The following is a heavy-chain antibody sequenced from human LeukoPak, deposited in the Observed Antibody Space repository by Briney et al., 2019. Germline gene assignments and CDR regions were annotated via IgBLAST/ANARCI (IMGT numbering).Heavy chain of an antibody. CDR3: ARPESYYYGSGSHPNWFDP. Sequence: HSETLSLTCTVSGGSISSSSYYWGWIRQPPGKGLEWIGSIYYSGSTYYNPSLKSRVTISVDTSKNQFPLKLSSVTAADTAVYYCARPESYYYGSGSHPNWFDPWGQGTLVTVSS. CDR1: GGSISSSSYY. D-gene: IGHD3-10*01. CDR2: IYYSGST. J-gene: IGHJ5*02. V-gene: IGHV4-39*01.